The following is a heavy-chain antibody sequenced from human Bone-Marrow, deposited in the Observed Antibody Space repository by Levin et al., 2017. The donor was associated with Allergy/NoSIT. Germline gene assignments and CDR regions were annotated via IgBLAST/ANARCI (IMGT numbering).Heavy chain of an antibody. CDR3: AREMAETAADAFDI. CDR1: GFTFTFYA. Sequence: ASVKVSCKASGFTFTFYAFTWVRQAPGQGLEWMGWISPYNGDTKYAQRFQDRVTMTTDTSTSTAYMELRSLRSEDTAMYFCAREMAETAADAFDIWGQGTMVTVSS. J-gene: IGHJ3*02. V-gene: IGHV1-18*01. D-gene: IGHD2-8*01. CDR2: ISPYNGDT.